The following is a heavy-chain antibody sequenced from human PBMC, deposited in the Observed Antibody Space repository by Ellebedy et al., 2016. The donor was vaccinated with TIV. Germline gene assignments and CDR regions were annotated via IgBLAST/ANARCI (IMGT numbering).Heavy chain of an antibody. J-gene: IGHJ4*02. Sequence: PGGSLRLSCAASGFTFGSSWMKWVRQAPGKGLEWVANIKEDGSDISYVDSVKGRFTISRDNAKNSLYLQMNSLRAEDTAVYYCARDRGIAARDYWGQGTLVTVSS. D-gene: IGHD6-6*01. V-gene: IGHV3-7*03. CDR2: IKEDGSDI. CDR3: ARDRGIAARDY. CDR1: GFTFGSSW.